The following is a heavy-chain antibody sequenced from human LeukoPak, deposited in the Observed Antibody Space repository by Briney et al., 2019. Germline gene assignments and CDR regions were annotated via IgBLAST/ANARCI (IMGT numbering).Heavy chain of an antibody. Sequence: GGSLRLSCAASGFTFSSYWMHWVRQAPGKGLVWVSRINSDGSSTSYADSVKGRFTISRDNAKNTLYLQMNSLRAEDTAVYYCARGGYSSNPYYYFHGMEVWGQGTPVPVPS. D-gene: IGHD6-13*01. J-gene: IGHJ6*02. CDR1: GFTFSSYW. CDR3: ARGGYSSNPYYYFHGMEV. V-gene: IGHV3-74*01. CDR2: INSDGSST.